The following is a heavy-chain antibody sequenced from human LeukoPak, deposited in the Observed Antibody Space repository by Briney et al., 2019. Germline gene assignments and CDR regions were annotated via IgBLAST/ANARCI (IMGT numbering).Heavy chain of an antibody. V-gene: IGHV4-39*01. CDR3: ASEEKYYYDSSGYYYSWDY. D-gene: IGHD3-22*01. CDR2: IYYSGST. J-gene: IGHJ4*02. CDR1: GGSISSTTYC. Sequence: SETLSLTCTVSGGSISSTTYCWSWVRQPPGKGLEWIGSIYYSGSTYYNPSLKSRVTISVDTSKNQFSLKLSSVTAADTAVYYCASEEKYYYDSSGYYYSWDYWGQGTLVTVSS.